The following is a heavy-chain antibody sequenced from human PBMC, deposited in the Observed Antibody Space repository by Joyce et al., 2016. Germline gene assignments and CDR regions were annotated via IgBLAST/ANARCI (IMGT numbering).Heavy chain of an antibody. CDR3: AGETYYFDY. V-gene: IGHV3-7*01. J-gene: IGHJ4*02. CDR2: IRQDVNEE. Sequence: EVQLVESGGGLVQPGGSLGLSCAVSGFPFSNFWMSWVRPAPGKGVEWVAKIRQDVNEESYVDSVKGRFTISRDNAKNSLYLQMNSLRAEDTAVYYCAGETYYFDYWGQGTLVTVSS. CDR1: GFPFSNFW.